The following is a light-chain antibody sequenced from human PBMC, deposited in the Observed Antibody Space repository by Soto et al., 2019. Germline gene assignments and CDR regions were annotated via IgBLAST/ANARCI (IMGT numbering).Light chain of an antibody. J-gene: IGKJ3*01. Sequence: EIVMTQYPATLSVSPGERVTLSCRASQTIVNNLAWYQQKPGQGPWLLIYGASTRATGVPARFSGSGSGTEFTLTISSLQSEDFALYYCQQYYSWPLTFGPGTKLDVK. CDR1: QTIVNN. CDR3: QQYYSWPLT. CDR2: GAS. V-gene: IGKV3-15*01.